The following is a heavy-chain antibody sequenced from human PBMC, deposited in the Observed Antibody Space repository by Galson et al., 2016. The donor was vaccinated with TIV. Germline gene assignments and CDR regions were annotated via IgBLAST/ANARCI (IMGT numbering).Heavy chain of an antibody. D-gene: IGHD5-12*01. V-gene: IGHV4-34*01. CDR1: GGSFRGYY. J-gene: IGHJ4*02. Sequence: ETLSLTCGVNGGSFRGYYWAWIRQSPGMGLEWIGDVNDNGRVDCNPSLKGRVTLSADASTTQFSLKLPSVTAADTGFYYCARNKRGFTRGYGGHFDSWGQGILVTVSS. CDR3: ARNKRGFTRGYGGHFDS. CDR2: VNDNGRV.